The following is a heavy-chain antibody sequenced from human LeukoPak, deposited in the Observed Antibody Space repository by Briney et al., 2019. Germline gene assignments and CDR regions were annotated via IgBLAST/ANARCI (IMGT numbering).Heavy chain of an antibody. D-gene: IGHD2-2*01. V-gene: IGHV3-23*01. Sequence: GSLRLSCAASGFTFSSYWMSWVRQAPGKGLEWVAGLGRSGEYKYYADSVKGRFTIFRDNSKDTVSLQMNSLRAEDSAIYFCVKDRPCETCMPMDAWGQGTTVTVSS. CDR3: VKDRPCETCMPMDA. CDR1: GFTFSSYW. J-gene: IGHJ6*02. CDR2: LGRSGEYK.